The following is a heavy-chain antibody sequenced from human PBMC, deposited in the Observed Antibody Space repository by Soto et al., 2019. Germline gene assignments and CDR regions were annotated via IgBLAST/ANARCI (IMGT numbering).Heavy chain of an antibody. J-gene: IGHJ4*02. CDR1: GYRFTSYD. V-gene: IGHV1-8*01. D-gene: IGHD6-13*01. CDR2: MNPNSGNT. Sequence: ASVKLSCAASGYRFTSYDINWVRQATGQGLEWMGWMNPNSGNTGYAQKFQGRVTMTRNTSISTAYMELSSLRSEDTAVYYCARSFRQLAPAYWGQGTLVTVSS. CDR3: ARSFRQLAPAY.